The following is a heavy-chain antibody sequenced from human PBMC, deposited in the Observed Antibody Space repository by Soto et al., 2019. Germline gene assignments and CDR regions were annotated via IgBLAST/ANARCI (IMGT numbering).Heavy chain of an antibody. CDR1: GFSFSNAW. CDR3: TAHLGEFSPLGC. Sequence: EVQLVESGGDFVKPGGSLRVSCAVSGFSFSNAWMSWVRQAPGKGLEWVGRTKSRADGGTTDYTAPVKGRFTISRDDSKITVFMQMNSMKTQHTDLYYGTAHLGEFSPLGCWRQGTLVTGSS. V-gene: IGHV3-15*01. D-gene: IGHD3-16*01. J-gene: IGHJ4*02. CDR2: TKSRADGGTT.